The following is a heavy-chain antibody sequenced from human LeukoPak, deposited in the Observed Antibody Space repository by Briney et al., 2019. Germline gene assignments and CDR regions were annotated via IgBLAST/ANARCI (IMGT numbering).Heavy chain of an antibody. Sequence: GRSLRLSCAASGFTFSSYGMHWVRQAPGKGLEWVAVIWYDGSNKYYADSVKGRFTISRDNSKNTLYLQVNSLRAEDTAVYYCARDFGSYYGYFDYWGQGTLVTVSS. CDR2: IWYDGSNK. V-gene: IGHV3-33*01. CDR1: GFTFSSYG. J-gene: IGHJ4*02. CDR3: ARDFGSYYGYFDY. D-gene: IGHD1-26*01.